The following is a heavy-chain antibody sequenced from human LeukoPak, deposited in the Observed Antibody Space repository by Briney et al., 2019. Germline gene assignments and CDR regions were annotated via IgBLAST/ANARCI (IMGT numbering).Heavy chain of an antibody. D-gene: IGHD3/OR15-3a*01. CDR3: ARQTGSGLFILP. Sequence: PSETLSLTCAVSGGSISSSNWWSWVRQPPEKGLEWIGSIYYTGNTYYNASLKSQVSIPIDTSKNQFSLKLTSVTAADTAVYYCARQTGSGLFILPGGQGTLVTVSS. V-gene: IGHV4-39*01. CDR1: GGSISSSNW. CDR2: IYYTGNT. J-gene: IGHJ4*02.